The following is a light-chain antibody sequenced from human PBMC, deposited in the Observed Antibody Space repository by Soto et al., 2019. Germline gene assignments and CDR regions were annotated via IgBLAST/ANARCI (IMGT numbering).Light chain of an antibody. CDR1: QSVYSY. Sequence: EVVLTQSPATLSLSPGERATLSCRASQSVYSYLAWYQQKPGQPPRLLISDVSNRATGIPARLSGSGYGTDFTLTISSLEPEDFAVYYCQHRNDWPFTFGGGNKVEIK. CDR2: DVS. V-gene: IGKV3-11*01. J-gene: IGKJ4*01. CDR3: QHRNDWPFT.